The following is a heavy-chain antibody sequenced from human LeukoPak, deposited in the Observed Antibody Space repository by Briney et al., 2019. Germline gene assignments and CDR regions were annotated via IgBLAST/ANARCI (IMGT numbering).Heavy chain of an antibody. CDR2: IYYSGST. V-gene: IGHV4-31*03. J-gene: IGHJ4*02. Sequence: SETLSLTCTVSGGSISTPGYYWSWIRQHPGKGLEWIGYIYYSGSTYYNPSLRSRVTISVDTSKNQFSLKLSFVTAADTAVYYCANGGAYCGADCYLPAFDYWGQGTLVTVSS. D-gene: IGHD2-21*02. CDR1: GGSISTPGYY. CDR3: ANGGAYCGADCYLPAFDY.